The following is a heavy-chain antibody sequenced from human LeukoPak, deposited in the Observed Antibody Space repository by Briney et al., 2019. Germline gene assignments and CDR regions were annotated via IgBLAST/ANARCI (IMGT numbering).Heavy chain of an antibody. CDR1: GFTFDDYG. J-gene: IGHJ5*02. Sequence: GGSLRLSCEASGFTFDDYGMHWVRQAPGKGLEWVPGISWNSGGIGYADSVKGRFTISRDNAKNSLYLQMSSLRAEDTALYYCAKDLSPSYDSSGTFDPWGQGTLVTVSS. CDR2: ISWNSGGI. D-gene: IGHD3-22*01. V-gene: IGHV3-9*01. CDR3: AKDLSPSYDSSGTFDP.